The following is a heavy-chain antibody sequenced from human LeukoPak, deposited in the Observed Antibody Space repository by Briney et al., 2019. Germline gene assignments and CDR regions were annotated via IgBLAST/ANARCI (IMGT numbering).Heavy chain of an antibody. V-gene: IGHV3-30*02. CDR2: IRYDGSNK. J-gene: IGHJ4*02. Sequence: GGSLRLSCAASGFTFSSYGMDWVRQAPGKGLEWVAYIRYDGSNKNYADSVKGRFTISRDNSKNTLYLQMSSLRAEDTAVYYCAKVVTGYCSITSCPFDSWGQGTLVTVSS. CDR3: AKVVTGYCSITSCPFDS. CDR1: GFTFSSYG. D-gene: IGHD2-2*01.